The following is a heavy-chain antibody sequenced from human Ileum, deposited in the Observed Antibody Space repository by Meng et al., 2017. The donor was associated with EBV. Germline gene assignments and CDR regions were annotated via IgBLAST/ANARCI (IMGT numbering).Heavy chain of an antibody. CDR2: ITTSGADI. CDR1: GFTFSSYT. V-gene: IGHV3-21*02. J-gene: IGHJ4*02. Sequence: EVQLVESGGGLVKPGASLRLSCTASGFTFSSYTMIWVRQAPGKGLEWVSSITTSGADIYYADSLKGRFTISRDNAKNSLYLQMNSLRAEDTAVYYCAAYYYDTSGIDFWGPGTLVTVSS. D-gene: IGHD3-22*01. CDR3: AAYYYDTSGIDF.